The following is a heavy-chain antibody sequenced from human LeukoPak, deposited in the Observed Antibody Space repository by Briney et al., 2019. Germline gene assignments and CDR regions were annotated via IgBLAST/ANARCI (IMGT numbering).Heavy chain of an antibody. CDR1: GGSISSNNW. Sequence: SGTLSLTCAVSGGSISSNNWWTWVRQPPGEGLEWIGDIYHSGSTDYNLSLKSRVTISVDKSKNQFSLRLSSVTAADTAVYYCASFAGSYYVNDYWGQGTLVTVSS. D-gene: IGHD1-26*01. CDR2: IYHSGST. V-gene: IGHV4-4*02. CDR3: ASFAGSYYVNDY. J-gene: IGHJ4*02.